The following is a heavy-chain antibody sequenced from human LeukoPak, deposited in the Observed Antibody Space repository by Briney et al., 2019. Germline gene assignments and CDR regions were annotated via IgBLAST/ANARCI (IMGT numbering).Heavy chain of an antibody. CDR1: GFTFTTYW. V-gene: IGHV3-7*01. D-gene: IGHD3-22*01. CDR3: AREAYYDSSGYYWGAFDI. CDR2: IKQDGSEK. J-gene: IGHJ3*02. Sequence: GGSLRLSCAASGFTFTTYWMGWVRQAPGKGLEWVANIKQDGSEKYYVDSVKGRFTISRDNAKNSLYLQMNSLRAEDTAVYYCAREAYYDSSGYYWGAFDIWGQGTMVTVSS.